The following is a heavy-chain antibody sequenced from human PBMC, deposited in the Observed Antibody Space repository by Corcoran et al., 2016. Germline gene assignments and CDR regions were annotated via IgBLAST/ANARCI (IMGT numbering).Heavy chain of an antibody. CDR2: IYHSGST. J-gene: IGHJ4*02. D-gene: IGHD6-19*01. Sequence: QVQLQESGPGLVKPSETLSLTCTVSGYSIRSGYYWGWIRQPPGKGLEWIGSIYHSGSTYFNPSLQSRVTISVDTSKNQFSLKLRSVTAADTAVYYCARNWGSGWGPTGVLDYWGQGTLVTVSS. CDR1: GYSIRSGYY. CDR3: ARNWGSGWGPTGVLDY. V-gene: IGHV4-38-2*02.